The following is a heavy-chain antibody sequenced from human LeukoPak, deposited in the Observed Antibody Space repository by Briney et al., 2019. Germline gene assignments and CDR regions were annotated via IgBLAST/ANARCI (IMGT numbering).Heavy chain of an antibody. CDR3: ARDGGLRAFSGLTYYYDSSGCDY. D-gene: IGHD3-22*01. V-gene: IGHV1-18*01. CDR2: ISAYNGNT. Sequence: ASVKVSCKASGYTFTSYGISWVRQAPGQGLEWMGWISAYNGNTNYAQKLQGRVTMTTDTSTSTAYMELRSLRSDDTAVYYCARDGGLRAFSGLTYYYDSSGCDYWGQGTLVTVSS. J-gene: IGHJ4*02. CDR1: GYTFTSYG.